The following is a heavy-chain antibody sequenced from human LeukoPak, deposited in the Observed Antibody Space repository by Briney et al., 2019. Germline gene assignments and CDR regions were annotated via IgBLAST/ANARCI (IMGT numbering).Heavy chain of an antibody. J-gene: IGHJ5*02. CDR2: MNPNSGNT. V-gene: IGHV1-8*01. D-gene: IGHD2-2*02. Sequence: GASVKVSCKASGYTFTSYDINWVRQATGQGLEWMGWMNPNSGNTGYAQKFQGRVTMTRNTSISTAYMELSSLRSEDTAVYYCARGDGYCSSTSCYTNWFDPWGQGTLVTVSS. CDR3: ARGDGYCSSTSCYTNWFDP. CDR1: GYTFTSYD.